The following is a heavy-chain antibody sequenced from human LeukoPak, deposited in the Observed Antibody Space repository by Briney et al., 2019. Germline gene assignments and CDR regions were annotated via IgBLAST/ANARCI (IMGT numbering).Heavy chain of an antibody. V-gene: IGHV3-23*01. D-gene: IGHD6-19*01. J-gene: IGHJ4*02. CDR1: GFTFSSYA. Sequence: GSLRLSWAASGFTFSSYAMYWGRQAPGKGLEWVSGISGSGGSTYYADSVKGRFTISRDNSKNTVYLQMNSLRAEDTAVYYCAKTTAGYSSGRYPGWPVDYWGQGTLVTVSS. CDR3: AKTTAGYSSGRYPGWPVDY. CDR2: ISGSGGST.